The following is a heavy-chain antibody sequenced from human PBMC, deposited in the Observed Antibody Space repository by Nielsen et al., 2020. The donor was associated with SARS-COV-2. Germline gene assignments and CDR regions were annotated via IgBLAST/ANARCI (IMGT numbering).Heavy chain of an antibody. J-gene: IGHJ4*02. CDR1: GYTFTSYY. Sequence: ASVQVSCKASGYTFTSYYMHWVRQAPGQGLEWMGIINPSGGSTSYAQKFQGRVTMTRDTSTSTVYMELSSLRSEDTAVYYCARDLSKLMITFGGVIVEGTDYWGQGTLVTVSS. V-gene: IGHV1-46*01. CDR3: ARDLSKLMITFGGVIVEGTDY. CDR2: INPSGGST. D-gene: IGHD3-16*02.